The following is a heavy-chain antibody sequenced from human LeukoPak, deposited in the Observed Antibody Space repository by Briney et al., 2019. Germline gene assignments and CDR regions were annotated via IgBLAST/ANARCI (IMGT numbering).Heavy chain of an antibody. D-gene: IGHD6-6*01. CDR2: IVVGSGNT. CDR3: ASPYSSSSGYYYYYMDV. V-gene: IGHV1-58*01. CDR1: GFTFTSSA. Sequence: SVKVSCKASGFTFTSSAVQWVRQARGQRLEWIGWIVVGSGNTNYAQKFQERVTITRDMSTSTAYMELSSLRSEDTAVYYCASPYSSSSGYYYYYMDVWGKGTTVTVSS. J-gene: IGHJ6*03.